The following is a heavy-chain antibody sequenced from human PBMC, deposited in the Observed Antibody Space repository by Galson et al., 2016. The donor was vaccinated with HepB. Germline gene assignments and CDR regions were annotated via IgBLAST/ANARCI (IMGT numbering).Heavy chain of an antibody. CDR1: GYTFTSRG. Sequence: SVKVSCKASGYTFTSRGISWVRQAPGQGLEWMGWISAYDGHTNYGQKLQDRLTMTTEPSTSTAYMELRSLRSDDTAVYYCARDQAPLPGDYWGRGTLVTVSS. CDR3: ARDQAPLPGDY. J-gene: IGHJ4*02. CDR2: ISAYDGHT. D-gene: IGHD2-15*01. V-gene: IGHV1-18*01.